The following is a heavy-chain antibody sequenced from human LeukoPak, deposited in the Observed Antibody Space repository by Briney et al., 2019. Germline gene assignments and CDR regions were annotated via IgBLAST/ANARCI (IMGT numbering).Heavy chain of an antibody. CDR1: GGTFSSYA. CDR3: ATALYGSGNFDY. V-gene: IGHV1-69*06. J-gene: IGHJ4*02. D-gene: IGHD3-10*01. CDR2: IIPIFGTA. Sequence: GASVKVSCKASGGTFSSYAISWVRQAPGQGLEWMGGIIPIFGTANYAQKFQGRVTITADKSTSTAYMELSSLRPEDTAVYYCATALYGSGNFDYWGQGTLVTVSS.